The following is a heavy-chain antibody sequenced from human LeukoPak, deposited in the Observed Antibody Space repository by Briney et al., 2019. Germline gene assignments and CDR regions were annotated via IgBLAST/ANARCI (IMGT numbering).Heavy chain of an antibody. D-gene: IGHD4-23*01. Sequence: GGSLRLSCIAPGFTFSSYSMTWVRQAPGKGLEWLANIGRDGSERHYLDSVKGRFTISRDNAKNSLYLQMNSLRAGDTAVYYCAAPKQNGNSGSRWYHDLWGRGTLVTVSS. CDR1: GFTFSSYS. J-gene: IGHJ2*01. V-gene: IGHV3-7*01. CDR2: IGRDGSER. CDR3: AAPKQNGNSGSRWYHDL.